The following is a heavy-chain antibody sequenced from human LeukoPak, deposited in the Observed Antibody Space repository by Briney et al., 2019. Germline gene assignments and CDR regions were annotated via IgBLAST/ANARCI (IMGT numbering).Heavy chain of an antibody. V-gene: IGHV1-18*01. J-gene: IGHJ6*03. D-gene: IGHD3-10*01. Sequence: GASVKVSCKASGYTFTSYGISWVRQAPGQGLEWMGWISAYNGNANYAQKLQGRVTMTTDTSTSTAYMELRSLRSEDTAVYYCARGAEYYYGSGSYLLMDVWGKGTTVTISS. CDR2: ISAYNGNA. CDR3: ARGAEYYYGSGSYLLMDV. CDR1: GYTFTSYG.